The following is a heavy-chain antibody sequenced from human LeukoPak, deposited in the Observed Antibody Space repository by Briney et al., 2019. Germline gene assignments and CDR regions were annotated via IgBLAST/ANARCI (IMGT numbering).Heavy chain of an antibody. D-gene: IGHD2-15*01. CDR1: GGSISSGRYY. CDR3: AGVVVVAATSGFDV. J-gene: IGHJ3*01. V-gene: IGHV4-39*01. Sequence: SETLSLTCTVSGGSISSGRYYWGWIRQPPGKGLEWIATIYYTGRTYYSPSLKSRVTISVDSSKNKFSLKLSSVTAADTALYYCAGVVVVAATSGFDVWGQGTMVTVSS. CDR2: IYYTGRT.